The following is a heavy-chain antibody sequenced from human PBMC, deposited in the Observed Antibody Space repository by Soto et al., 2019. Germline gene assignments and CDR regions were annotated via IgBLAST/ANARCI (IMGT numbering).Heavy chain of an antibody. Sequence: ASVKVSCKASGYTFTNYAMHWVRQAPGQRLEWMGWINAGNGNTKYSQKFQGRVTITRDTSASTAYMELSSLRSEDTAVYYCARVPDTAMVLFDYWGQGTLVTVSS. CDR3: ARVPDTAMVLFDY. D-gene: IGHD5-18*01. CDR1: GYTFTNYA. CDR2: INAGNGNT. J-gene: IGHJ4*02. V-gene: IGHV1-3*01.